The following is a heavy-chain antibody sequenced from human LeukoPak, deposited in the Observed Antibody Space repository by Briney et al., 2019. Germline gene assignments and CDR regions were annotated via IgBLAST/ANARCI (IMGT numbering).Heavy chain of an antibody. J-gene: IGHJ5*02. D-gene: IGHD2-15*01. CDR2: ISGSGGST. CDR1: GFTFSSYA. CDR3: VGSGGSCDWFDP. Sequence: GGSLRLSCAASGFTFSSYAMSWVRQAPGKGLEWVSAISGSGGSTYYADSVKGRFTISRDNSKNTLYLQMNSLRAEDTAVYYCVGSGGSCDWFDPWGQGTLVTVSS. V-gene: IGHV3-23*01.